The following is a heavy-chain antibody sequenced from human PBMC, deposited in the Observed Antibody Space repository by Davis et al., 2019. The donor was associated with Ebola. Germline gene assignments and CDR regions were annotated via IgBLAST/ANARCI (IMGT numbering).Heavy chain of an antibody. J-gene: IGHJ5*02. CDR2: INHSGST. CDR3: ARGLGIGSWFDP. Sequence: SETLSLTCAVYGGSFSGYYWSWIRQPPGKGLEWIGEINHSGSTNYNPSLKSRVTISVDTSKNQFSLKLSSVTAADTAVYYCARGLGIGSWFDPWGQGTLVTASS. D-gene: IGHD1-26*01. V-gene: IGHV4-34*01. CDR1: GGSFSGYY.